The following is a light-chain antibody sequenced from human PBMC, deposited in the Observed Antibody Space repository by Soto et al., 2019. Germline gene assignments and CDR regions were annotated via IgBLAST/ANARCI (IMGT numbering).Light chain of an antibody. CDR1: QSLNTR. CDR2: DAS. V-gene: IGKV1-5*01. J-gene: IGKJ1*01. CDR3: QQYKSYST. Sequence: EMQLTHSPCTLSASVGYRVTLTCRASQSLNTRLAWYQRRPGKAPKLLIYDASTLESGVPSRFSGGGSGTEFTLTINNLQPDDLATYICQQYKSYSTFGQGTKVDIK.